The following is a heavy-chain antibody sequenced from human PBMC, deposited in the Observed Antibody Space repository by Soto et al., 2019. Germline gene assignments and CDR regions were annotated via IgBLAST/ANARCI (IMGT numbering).Heavy chain of an antibody. J-gene: IGHJ4*02. CDR3: ARWSRWLDY. Sequence: SETLSLTCTVSGDSVSSGSYYWSWIRQPPGKGLEWIGYIYYSGSTNYNPSLKSRVTISVDTSKNQFSLKLSSATAADTAVYYCARWSRWLDYWGQGTLVTSPQ. D-gene: IGHD4-17*01. CDR1: GDSVSSGSYY. CDR2: IYYSGST. V-gene: IGHV4-61*01.